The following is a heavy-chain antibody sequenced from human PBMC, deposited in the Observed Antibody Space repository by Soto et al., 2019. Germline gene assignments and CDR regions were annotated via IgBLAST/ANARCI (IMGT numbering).Heavy chain of an antibody. D-gene: IGHD6-13*01. V-gene: IGHV3-74*01. CDR1: GFSFSRYW. CDR2: IKSDGTST. J-gene: IGHJ3*02. CDR3: AREGLDTAGFFDI. Sequence: LRLSCVASGFSFSRYWMHWVRQAPGKGLEWVSRIKSDGTSTSYADSVRGRFTISRDNAKNTLYLQMDNLRAGDTAVYYCAREGLDTAGFFDIWGQGTMVTVSS.